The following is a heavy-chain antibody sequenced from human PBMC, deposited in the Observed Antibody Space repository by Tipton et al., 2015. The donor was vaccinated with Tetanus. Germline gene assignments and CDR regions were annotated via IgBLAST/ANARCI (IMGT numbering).Heavy chain of an antibody. V-gene: IGHV4-39*02. J-gene: IGHJ4*02. Sequence: GLVKPSETLSLGCTVSGGSIASDGYYWGWIRQPPGKGLQWIGSVYHSGTTYYNPSLMSRVTLSLDTARGQFSLKLTSVTAADAAVYFCARDRRDFAYDSRGFYSPLYYFDNWGQGLRVTVSS. CDR3: ARDRRDFAYDSRGFYSPLYYFDN. D-gene: IGHD3-22*01. CDR1: GGSIASDGYY. CDR2: VYHSGTT.